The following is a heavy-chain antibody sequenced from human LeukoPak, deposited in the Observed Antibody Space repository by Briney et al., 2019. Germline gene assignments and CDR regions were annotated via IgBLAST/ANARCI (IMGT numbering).Heavy chain of an antibody. J-gene: IGHJ4*02. CDR3: ARTIVVDEFFGY. V-gene: IGHV1-8*01. CDR2: MNPNSGNT. Sequence: ASVKVSCKASGYTFTSYDINWVRQATGQGLEWMGRMNPNSGNTGYAQKFQGRVTMTRNTSISTAYMELSSLRSEDTAVYYCARTIVVDEFFGYWGQGTLVTVSS. CDR1: GYTFTSYD. D-gene: IGHD2-15*01.